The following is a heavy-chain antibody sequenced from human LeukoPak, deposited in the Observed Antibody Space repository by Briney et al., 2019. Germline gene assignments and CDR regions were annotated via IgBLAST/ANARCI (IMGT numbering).Heavy chain of an antibody. D-gene: IGHD2-2*01. CDR1: GFTFSSYA. CDR2: ISGSGGST. V-gene: IGHV3-23*01. J-gene: IGHJ4*02. CDR3: AKQMNIVALPALPDY. Sequence: GGSLRLSCAASGFTFSSYAMTWVRQAPGKGLEWVSGISGSGGSTYYADSVKGRFTISRDNSKNTLYLQMNSLRAEDTAVYYCAKQMNIVALPALPDYWGQGTLVTVSS.